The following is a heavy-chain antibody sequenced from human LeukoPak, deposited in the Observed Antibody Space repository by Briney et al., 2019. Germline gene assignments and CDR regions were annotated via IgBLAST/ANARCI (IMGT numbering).Heavy chain of an antibody. CDR2: IYYSGST. J-gene: IGHJ4*02. Sequence: SETLSLTCTVSGGSISSYYWSWIRQPPGKGLEWIGYIYYSGSTNYNPSLKSRVTISVDTSKNQFSLKLSSVTAADTAVYYCARGGDRSLLQFLEWPMVPFDYWGQGTLVTVSS. CDR1: GGSISSYY. V-gene: IGHV4-59*01. D-gene: IGHD3-3*01. CDR3: ARGGDRSLLQFLEWPMVPFDY.